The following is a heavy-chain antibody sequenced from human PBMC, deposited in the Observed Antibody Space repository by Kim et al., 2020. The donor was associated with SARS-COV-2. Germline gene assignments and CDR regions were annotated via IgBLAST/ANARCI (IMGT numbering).Heavy chain of an antibody. D-gene: IGHD3-10*01. V-gene: IGHV4-4*02. CDR2: IYHSGST. CDR1: GGSISSSNW. CDR3: ARVAYYGSGSYYYYYGMDV. Sequence: SETLSLTCAVSGGSISSSNWWSWVRQPPGKGLEWIGEIYHSGSTNYNPSLKSRVTISVDKSKNQFSLKLSSVTAADTAVYYCARVAYYGSGSYYYYYGMDVWGQGTTVTVSS. J-gene: IGHJ6*02.